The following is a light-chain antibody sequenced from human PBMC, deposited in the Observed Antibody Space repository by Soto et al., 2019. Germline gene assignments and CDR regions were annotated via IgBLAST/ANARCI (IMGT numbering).Light chain of an antibody. CDR3: LQDFNYPIT. CDR1: QSVSGW. Sequence: DIQMTQSPSTLSAAGGDTVTVTCRASQSVSGWLAWYQQKPGEAPKLLIYDASILHSGVPSRFSGSGSGIDFTLTISSLLLEDFATYYCLQDFNYPITFGQGTRLEIK. CDR2: DAS. V-gene: IGKV1-5*01. J-gene: IGKJ5*01.